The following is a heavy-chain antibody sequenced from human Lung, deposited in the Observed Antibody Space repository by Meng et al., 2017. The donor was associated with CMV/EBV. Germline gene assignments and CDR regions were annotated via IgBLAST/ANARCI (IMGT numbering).Heavy chain of an antibody. Sequence: QLRGSGPGLVKPSGTLSLNCVVSGGTFSSSYWWTLVRQSPGKGLEWIGEMYHGGTTNYNPSLKSRVTISMGKSNNQLSLKLNSVTAADTAVYYCATQERRDGHNPYWGQGTLVTVSS. CDR1: GGTFSSSYW. J-gene: IGHJ4*02. CDR2: MYHGGTT. CDR3: ATQERRDGHNPY. V-gene: IGHV4-4*02. D-gene: IGHD5-24*01.